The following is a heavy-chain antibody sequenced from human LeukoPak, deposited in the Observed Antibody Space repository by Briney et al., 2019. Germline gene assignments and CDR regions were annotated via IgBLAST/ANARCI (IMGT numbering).Heavy chain of an antibody. J-gene: IGHJ4*02. CDR3: ERALPIAVAGIRSNY. CDR1: GYTFTGYY. V-gene: IGHV1-2*02. CDR2: INPNSGGT. Sequence: ASVKVSCKASGYTFTGYYMHWVRQAPGQGLEWMGWINPNSGGTNYAQKFQVRVTMTRDTSISTAYMELSRLRSDHTAVYYCERALPIAVAGIRSNYWGQGTLVTVSS. D-gene: IGHD6-19*01.